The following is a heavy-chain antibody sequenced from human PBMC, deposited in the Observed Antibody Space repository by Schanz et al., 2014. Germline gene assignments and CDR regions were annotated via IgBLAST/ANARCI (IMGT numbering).Heavy chain of an antibody. V-gene: IGHV3-11*04. CDR1: GFNSDDYA. J-gene: IGHJ3*02. D-gene: IGHD5-18*01. CDR3: ARVALPGYSSPRDAFDI. Sequence: QVQLVESGGGLVKPGGSLRLSCAASGFNSDDYAMHWVRQAPGKGLEWVSFVHPGGSTYYPDSVKGRFTISRDNAKNSLYLQMYGLRAEDTAVYYCARVALPGYSSPRDAFDIWGQGTMVTVSS. CDR2: VHPGGST.